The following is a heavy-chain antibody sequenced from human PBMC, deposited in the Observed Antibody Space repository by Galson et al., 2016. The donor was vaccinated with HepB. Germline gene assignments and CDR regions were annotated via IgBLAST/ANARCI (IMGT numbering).Heavy chain of an antibody. Sequence: PALVKPPQTLTLTCTFSGFSLNTRGMCVSWIRQPPGKALEWLARIDWDDDKYYSTALKTRLTISKDTSKNQVVLTMTNMDPVDTATYHCARMMRAVAGYPFDYWGQGILVTVSS. CDR3: ARMMRAVAGYPFDY. J-gene: IGHJ4*02. CDR2: IDWDDDK. CDR1: GFSLNTRGMC. D-gene: IGHD6-19*01. V-gene: IGHV2-70*11.